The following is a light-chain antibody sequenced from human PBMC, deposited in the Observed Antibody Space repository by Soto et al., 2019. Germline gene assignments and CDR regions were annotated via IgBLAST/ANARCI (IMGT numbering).Light chain of an antibody. V-gene: IGKV1-33*01. CDR3: QQYDNLPPLT. CDR2: DAS. Sequence: DIQMTQSPSSLSASVGGRVTITCQASQDISNYLNWYQQKPGKAPKLLIYDASNLETGVPSRFSGSGSGTDSTFTISSLQPEDIATYYCQQYDNLPPLTFGGGTKVEIK. J-gene: IGKJ4*01. CDR1: QDISNY.